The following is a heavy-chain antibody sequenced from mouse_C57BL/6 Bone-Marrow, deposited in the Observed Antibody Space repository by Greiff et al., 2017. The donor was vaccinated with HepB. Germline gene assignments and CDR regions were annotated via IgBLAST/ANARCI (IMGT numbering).Heavy chain of an antibody. CDR3: ARSHYTNSDY. CDR2: IYPEDGDT. D-gene: IGHD2-5*01. J-gene: IGHJ2*01. Sequence: QVQLQQSGAELVKPGDSVKISCKASGYAFSSYWMNWVKQRPGKGLEWIGQIYPEDGDTNYNGKFKGKATLTADKSSSTSYMQLSSLTSEDSAVYFRARSHYTNSDYWGQGTTLTVSS. V-gene: IGHV1-80*01. CDR1: GYAFSSYW.